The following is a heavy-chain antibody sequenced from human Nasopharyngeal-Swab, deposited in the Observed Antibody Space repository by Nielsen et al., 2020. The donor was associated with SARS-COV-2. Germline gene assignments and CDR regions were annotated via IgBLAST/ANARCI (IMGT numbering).Heavy chain of an antibody. CDR1: GFTFSSYG. D-gene: IGHD1-26*01. CDR2: IWYDGSNK. CDR3: ARDGGGTLWY. J-gene: IGHJ4*02. V-gene: IGHV3-33*08. Sequence: GGSLRLSCAASGFTFSSYGMNWVRQAPGKGLEWVAVIWYDGSNKYYADSVKGRFTISRDNSKHTLYLQMTSLGAEDTAVYYCARDGGGTLWYWGQGTLVTVSS.